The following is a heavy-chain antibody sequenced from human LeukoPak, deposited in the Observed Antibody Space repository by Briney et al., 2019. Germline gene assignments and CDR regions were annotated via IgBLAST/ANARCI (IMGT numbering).Heavy chain of an antibody. CDR2: IWYDGSNK. Sequence: GGSLRLSCAASGFTFSSYGMHWVRQAPGKGREWVAVIWYDGSNKYYADSVKGRFTISRDNSKNTLYLQMNSLRAEDTAVYYCARQSRDGYNWPHYFDYWGQGTLVTVSS. CDR3: ARQSRDGYNWPHYFDY. D-gene: IGHD5-24*01. J-gene: IGHJ4*02. V-gene: IGHV3-33*01. CDR1: GFTFSSYG.